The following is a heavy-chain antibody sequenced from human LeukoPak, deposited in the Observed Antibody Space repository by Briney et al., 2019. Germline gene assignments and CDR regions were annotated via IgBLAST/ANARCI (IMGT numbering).Heavy chain of an antibody. Sequence: SETLSLTCAVYGGSFSGYYWSRIRQPPGKGLEWIGEINHSGSTNYNPSLEGRVTISVDTSKNQFSVKLSSVTAADTAVYYCARSQNYYGSGDYWSQGTLVTVSS. CDR1: GGSFSGYY. CDR2: INHSGST. CDR3: ARSQNYYGSGDY. D-gene: IGHD3-10*01. V-gene: IGHV4-34*01. J-gene: IGHJ4*02.